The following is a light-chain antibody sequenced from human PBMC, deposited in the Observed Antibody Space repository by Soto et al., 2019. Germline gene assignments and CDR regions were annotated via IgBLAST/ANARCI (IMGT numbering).Light chain of an antibody. V-gene: IGKV3D-20*02. CDR1: QTVRNNY. Sequence: EVVLTQSPGALSLSPGERATLSCRASQTVRNNYLAWYQQKPGQAPRLLIYDASSRATGIPDRFSGSGSGTDFTLTISRLEPEDFALYYCQQRNNWPWTFGQGTKVDVK. CDR2: DAS. CDR3: QQRNNWPWT. J-gene: IGKJ1*01.